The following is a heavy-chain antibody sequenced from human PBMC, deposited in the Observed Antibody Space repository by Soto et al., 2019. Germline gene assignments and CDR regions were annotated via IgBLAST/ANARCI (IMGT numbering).Heavy chain of an antibody. D-gene: IGHD2-15*01. V-gene: IGHV1-69*02. Sequence: QVQLVPSGAEVKKPGSSVKVSCKASGGTFRSYTISWVRQAPGQGLEWMGRIIPILGIANYAQKFQGRVTITEDKSTGTADMGLSSLRSEGTAVYFCADLVGADTGIDVWGQGTTVTVSS. J-gene: IGHJ6*02. CDR1: GGTFRSYT. CDR3: ADLVGADTGIDV. CDR2: IIPILGIA.